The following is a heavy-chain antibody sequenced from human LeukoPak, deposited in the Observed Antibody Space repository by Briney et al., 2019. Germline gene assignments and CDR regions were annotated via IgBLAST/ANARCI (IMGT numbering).Heavy chain of an antibody. Sequence: PGGSLGLSCAASGFTFSSYAMHWVRQAPGKGLEWVAVISYDGSNKYYADSVKGRFTISRDNSKNTLYLQMNSLRAEDTAVYYCARAFLQQLVPGNSFDPWGQGTLVTVSS. V-gene: IGHV3-30-3*01. D-gene: IGHD6-13*01. CDR3: ARAFLQQLVPGNSFDP. J-gene: IGHJ5*02. CDR2: ISYDGSNK. CDR1: GFTFSSYA.